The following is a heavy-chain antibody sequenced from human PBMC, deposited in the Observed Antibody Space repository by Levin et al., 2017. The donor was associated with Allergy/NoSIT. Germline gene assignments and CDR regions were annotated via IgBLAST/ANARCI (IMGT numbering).Heavy chain of an antibody. Sequence: SETLSLTCRVTGGSVRGYYWSWIRQPAGEGPEWVGHIYYSGSPTYNPSLKSRVALAVDTSKNEFSLKLTTVTAADTAMYYCARFTYFYDSSGTSGDAFDIWGQGTMVTVSS. J-gene: IGHJ3*02. CDR1: GGSVRGYY. V-gene: IGHV4-59*02. CDR3: ARFTYFYDSSGTSGDAFDI. CDR2: IYYSGSP. D-gene: IGHD3-22*01.